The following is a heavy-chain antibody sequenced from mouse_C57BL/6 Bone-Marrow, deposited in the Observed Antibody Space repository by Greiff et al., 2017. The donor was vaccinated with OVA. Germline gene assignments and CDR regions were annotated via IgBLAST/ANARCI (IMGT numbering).Heavy chain of an antibody. CDR1: GYTFTSYW. J-gene: IGHJ1*03. Sequence: QVQLKQSGAELVKPGASVTMSCTASGYTFTSYWITWVKQRPGQGLEWIGDIYPGSGSTNYNEKFKSKATLTVDTSSSTAYMKRSSLKDKDSAVCYSARFDRYWYFDVWGTGTTVTVSS. V-gene: IGHV1-55*01. CDR3: ARFDRYWYFDV. CDR2: IYPGSGST.